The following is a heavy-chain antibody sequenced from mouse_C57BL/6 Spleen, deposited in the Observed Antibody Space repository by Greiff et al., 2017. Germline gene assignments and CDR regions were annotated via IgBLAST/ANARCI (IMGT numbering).Heavy chain of an antibody. Sequence: QVQLQQSGAELVQPGASVKLSCKASGYTFTEYTIHWVKQRSGQGLEWIGWFYPGSGSIKYNEKFKDKATLTADKSSSTVYMELSKLTSEDSAVYFCARHEEEWGTTVVGDWFAYWGQGTLVTVSA. CDR3: ARHEEEWGTTVVGDWFAY. V-gene: IGHV1-62-2*01. J-gene: IGHJ3*01. D-gene: IGHD1-1*01. CDR1: GYTFTEYT. CDR2: FYPGSGSI.